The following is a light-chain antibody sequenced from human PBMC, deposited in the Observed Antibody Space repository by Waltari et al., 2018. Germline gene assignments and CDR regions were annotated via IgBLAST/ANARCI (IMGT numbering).Light chain of an antibody. V-gene: IGLV8-61*01. J-gene: IGLJ3*02. CDR2: KAN. CDR3: ALYMGSGIWV. Sequence: QTVVTQEPSLSVSPGGTVTLTCALSSGSLSTTSYATWYQQTPGQAQRTRGDKANARSSGVPDRFSGSILGNTAARTITGAQADDESDYYCALYMGSGIWVFGGGTRLTVL. CDR1: SGSLSTTSY.